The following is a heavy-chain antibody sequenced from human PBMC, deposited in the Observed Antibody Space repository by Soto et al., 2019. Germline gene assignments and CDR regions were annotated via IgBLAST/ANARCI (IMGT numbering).Heavy chain of an antibody. J-gene: IGHJ5*02. Sequence: SETLSLTCAVSGGSIGSGGHSWSWIRQPPGKGLEWIGYIYHSGSTYYNPSLKSRVTISVDRSKNQFSLKLSSVTAADTAVYYCARAITMVRGVTNWFDPWGQGTLVTVSS. V-gene: IGHV4-30-2*01. CDR3: ARAITMVRGVTNWFDP. CDR2: IYHSGST. CDR1: GGSIGSGGHS. D-gene: IGHD3-10*01.